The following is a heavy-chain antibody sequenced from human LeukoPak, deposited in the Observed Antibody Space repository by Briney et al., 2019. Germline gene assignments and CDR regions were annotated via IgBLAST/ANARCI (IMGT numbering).Heavy chain of an antibody. V-gene: IGHV4-39*01. Sequence: PSETLSLTCLVSNGPITSTSYYWAWIRQSPGKGLEWIGTTSSGGSAYYKTSLKSRVTISVDTSKTQLSLRLTSVTAADTAVYYCARQGGGDFVDSWGQGTLVSVS. D-gene: IGHD4-17*01. J-gene: IGHJ4*02. CDR3: ARQGGGDFVDS. CDR2: TSSGGSA. CDR1: NGPITSTSYY.